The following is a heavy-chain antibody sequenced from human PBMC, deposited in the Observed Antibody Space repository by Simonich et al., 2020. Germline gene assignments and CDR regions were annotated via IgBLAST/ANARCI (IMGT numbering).Heavy chain of an antibody. J-gene: IGHJ6*02. CDR1: GYSISSGYY. CDR2: IYHSGTH. D-gene: IGHD6-13*01. V-gene: IGHV4-38-2*01. CDR3: ARVGYSNYYYYGMDV. Sequence: QVQLQESGPGLVKPSETLSLTCAVSGYSISSGYYGGWIRQPPGKGLEWIGSIYHSGTHYHNPLLKSLVTISVDSSKDQFSLKLSSVTAADTAVYYCARVGYSNYYYYGMDVWGQGTTVTVSS.